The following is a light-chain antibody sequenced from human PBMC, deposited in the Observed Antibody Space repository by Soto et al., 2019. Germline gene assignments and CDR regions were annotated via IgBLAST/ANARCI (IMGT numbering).Light chain of an antibody. CDR2: KAS. Sequence: DIQMTQSPSTLSASVGDRVTITCRVSQSINNYLAWYQQKPGKAPKLLIYKASSLESGVPSRFSGSGSGTEFTLTISSLQPDDFATYYCQHYHSSPWTFGQGTKVEIK. J-gene: IGKJ1*01. CDR1: QSINNY. V-gene: IGKV1-5*03. CDR3: QHYHSSPWT.